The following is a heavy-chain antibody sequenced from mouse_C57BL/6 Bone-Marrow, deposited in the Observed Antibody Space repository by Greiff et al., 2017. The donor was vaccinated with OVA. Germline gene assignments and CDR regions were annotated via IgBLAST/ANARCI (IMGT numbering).Heavy chain of an antibody. J-gene: IGHJ2*01. CDR3: ARLNYSNPFDY. CDR1: GYTFTSYW. D-gene: IGHD2-5*01. CDR2: IDPSDSYT. Sequence: VQLQQPGAELVKPGASVKLSCKASGYTFTSYWMQWVKQRPGQGLEWIGEIDPSDSYTNYNQKFKGKATLTVDTSSSTAYMQLSSLTSEDSAVYYYARLNYSNPFDYGGQGTTLTVSA. V-gene: IGHV1-50*01.